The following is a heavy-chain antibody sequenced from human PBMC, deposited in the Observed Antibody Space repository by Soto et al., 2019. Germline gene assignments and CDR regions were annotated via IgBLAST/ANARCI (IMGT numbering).Heavy chain of an antibody. D-gene: IGHD3-10*02. CDR3: ARSGDNYNVHDY. CDR1: RCTGSDYY. J-gene: IGHJ4*02. CDR2: CNNSGTYT. Sequence: PGRSLRLSCAASRCTGSDYYMSWTRHAPRNALNWLSCCNNSGTYTTYAHSLKGRFSISRNNAKISLYLQINSLRGEDTATYYCARSGDNYNVHDYWGKGTPVTVSS. V-gene: IGHV3-11*06.